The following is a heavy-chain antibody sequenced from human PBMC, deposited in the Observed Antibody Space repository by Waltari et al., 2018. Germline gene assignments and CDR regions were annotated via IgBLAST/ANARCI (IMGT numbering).Heavy chain of an antibody. V-gene: IGHV4-39*07. CDR1: GGSISSSNYF. Sequence: QLQLQESGLGLVKPSETLSLTCTVSGGSISSSNYFWGWIRQPPGKGLEWIGTLCYSDTPYYNPSLKSRVTISVDTSKNQFSLKLNSATAADTAVYFCARASHFWSGYTNRVIPTDKNWFDPWGQGILVTVSS. CDR3: ARASHFWSGYTNRVIPTDKNWFDP. J-gene: IGHJ5*02. CDR2: LCYSDTP. D-gene: IGHD3-3*02.